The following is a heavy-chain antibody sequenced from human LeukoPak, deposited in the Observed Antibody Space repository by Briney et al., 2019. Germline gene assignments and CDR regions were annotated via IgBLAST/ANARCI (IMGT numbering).Heavy chain of an antibody. CDR1: GGSISSSSYY. V-gene: IGHV4-39*01. CDR2: IYYSGST. D-gene: IGHD3-10*01. CDR3: ARHPRRSILWFGELLHDY. J-gene: IGHJ4*02. Sequence: TSETLSLTCTVSGGSISSSSYYWGWIRQPPGKGLEWIGSIYYSGSTYYNPSLTSRVTISVDTSKNQFSLKLSSVTAADTAVYYCARHPRRSILWFGELLHDYWGQGTLVTVSS.